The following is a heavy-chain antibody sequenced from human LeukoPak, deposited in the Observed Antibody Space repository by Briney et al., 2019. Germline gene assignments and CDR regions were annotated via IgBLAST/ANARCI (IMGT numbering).Heavy chain of an antibody. CDR1: GYSFATYW. CDR3: ARRVSSSGFDAFDV. J-gene: IGHJ3*01. CDR2: NYPGDSDT. V-gene: IGHV5-51*01. D-gene: IGHD5-12*01. Sequence: GESLKISCKGSGYSFATYWIGWVRQMPGKGLEWMGINYPGDSDTTYSASFQGQVTMSADKSISTAYLQWSSLKASDTAMYYCARRVSSSGFDAFDVWGQGTMVTVSS.